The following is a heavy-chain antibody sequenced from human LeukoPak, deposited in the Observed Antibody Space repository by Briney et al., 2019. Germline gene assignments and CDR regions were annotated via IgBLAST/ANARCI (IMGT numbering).Heavy chain of an antibody. D-gene: IGHD3-22*01. J-gene: IGHJ4*02. CDR3: ARGMIVVMYYFDY. V-gene: IGHV3-30*03. CDR2: ISYDGSNK. Sequence: GGSLRLSCAASGFTFSSYSMNWVRQAPGKGLEWVAVISYDGSNKYYADSVKGRFTISRDNSKNTLYLQMNSLRAEDTAVYYCARGMIVVMYYFDYWGQGTLVTVSS. CDR1: GFTFSSYS.